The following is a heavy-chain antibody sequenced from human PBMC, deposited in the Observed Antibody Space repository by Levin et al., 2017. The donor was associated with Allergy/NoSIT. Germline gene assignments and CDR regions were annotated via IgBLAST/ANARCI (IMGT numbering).Heavy chain of an antibody. CDR2: ISSSSSYI. J-gene: IGHJ6*02. V-gene: IGHV3-21*01. CDR1: GFTFSSYS. D-gene: IGHD1-26*01. CDR3: ARGVGATTDYYYGMDV. Sequence: GGSLRLSCAASGFTFSSYSMNWVRQAPGKGLEWVSSISSSSSYIYYADSVKGRFTISRDNAKNSLYLQMNSLRAEDTAVYYCARGVGATTDYYYGMDVWGQGTMVTVSS.